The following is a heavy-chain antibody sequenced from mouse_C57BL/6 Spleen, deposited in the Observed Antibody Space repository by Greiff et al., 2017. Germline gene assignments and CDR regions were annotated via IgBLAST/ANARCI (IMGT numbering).Heavy chain of an antibody. J-gene: IGHJ4*01. Sequence: EVQGVESGGGLVKPGGSLKLSCAASGFTFSDYGMHWVRQAPEKGLEWVAYISSGSSTIYYADTVKGRFTISRDNAKNTLFLQMTSLRSEDTAMYYCAQGAVVAKDYAMDYWGQGTSVTVSS. CDR2: ISSGSSTI. D-gene: IGHD1-1*01. CDR3: AQGAVVAKDYAMDY. CDR1: GFTFSDYG. V-gene: IGHV5-17*01.